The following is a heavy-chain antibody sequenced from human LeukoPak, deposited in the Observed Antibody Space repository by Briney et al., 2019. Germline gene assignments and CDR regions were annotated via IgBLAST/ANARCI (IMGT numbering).Heavy chain of an antibody. CDR2: IYYSGST. CDR3: ARHVGGGFPDAFDI. J-gene: IGHJ3*02. V-gene: IGHV4-39*01. D-gene: IGHD3-16*01. CDR1: GGSISSSNYY. Sequence: SETLSLTCTVSGGSISSSNYYWGWIRQPPGKGLEWIGSIYYSGSTYYNSSLKSRVTISVDTSKNQFSLKLSSVTAADTAVYYCARHVGGGFPDAFDIWGQGTMVTVSS.